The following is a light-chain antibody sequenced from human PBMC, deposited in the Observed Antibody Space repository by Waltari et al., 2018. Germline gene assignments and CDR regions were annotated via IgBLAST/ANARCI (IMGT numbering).Light chain of an antibody. Sequence: DIQLTQSPSFLSASVGDRVTITCRASQDISSCLAWYQQKPGKAPKLLIYAASSLQSGVPPRFSGSGSGSEFSLTLSSLQPEDIATYYCQQLHSYPRTFGQGTRVEIK. J-gene: IGKJ1*01. CDR2: AAS. CDR1: QDISSC. V-gene: IGKV1-9*01. CDR3: QQLHSYPRT.